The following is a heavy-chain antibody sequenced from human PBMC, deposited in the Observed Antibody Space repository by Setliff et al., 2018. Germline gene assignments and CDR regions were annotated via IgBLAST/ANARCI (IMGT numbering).Heavy chain of an antibody. J-gene: IGHJ6*03. CDR3: VRTDYSDGRYSMDV. CDR1: GGSISSGGYY. V-gene: IGHV4-31*09. CDR2: INHSGNT. Sequence: SETLSLTCTVSGGSISSGGYYWSWIRQHPGKGLEWIGEINHSGNTNYNPSLKSRVTISVDKSTNQFSLKLNSVTAADTAVYYCVRTDYSDGRYSMDVWGKGTTVTVSS. D-gene: IGHD6-19*01.